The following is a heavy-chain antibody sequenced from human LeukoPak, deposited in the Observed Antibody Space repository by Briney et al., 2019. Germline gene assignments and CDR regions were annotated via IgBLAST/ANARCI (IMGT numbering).Heavy chain of an antibody. Sequence: GGSLRLSCAASGFTVSSDYMSWVRQAPGKGLEWVSVIYSGGSTYYADSVKGRFTISRDKSKNTVYLQMNSLRFEDTAVYYCTFGSGSSHWGQGTLVTVSS. CDR1: GFTVSSDY. CDR2: IYSGGST. CDR3: TFGSGSSH. J-gene: IGHJ1*01. D-gene: IGHD3-10*01. V-gene: IGHV3-53*05.